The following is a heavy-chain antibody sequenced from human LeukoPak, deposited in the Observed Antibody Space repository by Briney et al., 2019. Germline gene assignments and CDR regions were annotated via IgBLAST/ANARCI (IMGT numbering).Heavy chain of an antibody. J-gene: IGHJ5*02. CDR3: ARGRKYCSGGGCYANWFDP. CDR2: IYYSGST. D-gene: IGHD2-15*01. V-gene: IGHV4-31*03. CDR1: GGSLTTSNYY. Sequence: PSQTLSLTCTVSGGSLTTSNYYWRWIRQHPGTGLEWMGYIYYSGSTDYNPSLKSRLTISADTSKSQFSLRLTSVTSADTAIYYCARGRKYCSGGGCYANWFDPWGQGTLVTVSS.